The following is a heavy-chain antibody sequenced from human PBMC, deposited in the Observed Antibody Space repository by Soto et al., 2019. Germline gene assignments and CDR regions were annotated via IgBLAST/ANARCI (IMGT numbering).Heavy chain of an antibody. CDR3: AKKAVPEHSGDKLFDY. Sequence: VQLLESGGAFVQPGGSLRLSCAASGFSINNYAVSWVRQAPGKGLEWVSTFSAGGRAYYADSVRGRFSVARDRSQNTGELQIRVPRPEDSAGYYCAKKAVPEHSGDKLFDYWGQGTRVTVSS. CDR2: FSAGGRA. D-gene: IGHD4-17*01. V-gene: IGHV3-23*01. J-gene: IGHJ4*02. CDR1: GFSINNYA.